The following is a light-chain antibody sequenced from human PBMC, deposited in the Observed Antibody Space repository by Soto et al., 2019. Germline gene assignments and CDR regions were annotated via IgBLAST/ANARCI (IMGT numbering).Light chain of an antibody. CDR2: GAS. CDR1: QSVSSN. V-gene: IGKV3-15*01. Sequence: EIVMTQSPATLSVSPGGRATLSCRASQSVSSNLAWYQQKHGQAPRLLIYGASTRATGIPARFSGGGSGTEFTLTITSLQSEDFATYYCQQSYSTPFTFGQGTKVDIK. CDR3: QQSYSTPFT. J-gene: IGKJ1*01.